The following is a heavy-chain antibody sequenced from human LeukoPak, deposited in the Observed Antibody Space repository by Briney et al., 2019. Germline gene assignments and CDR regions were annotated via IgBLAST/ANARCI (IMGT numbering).Heavy chain of an antibody. CDR1: GYTFTNYY. CDR3: VRDGHRLYDYYYYYMDV. CDR2: ISAYNGHT. J-gene: IGHJ6*03. D-gene: IGHD2-2*02. V-gene: IGHV1-18*01. Sequence: ASVKVSCKASGYTFTNYYISWVRQAPGQRLEWMGWISAYNGHTNYTQKLQGRVTMTTDTSTSTAYMELRSLRSDDTAVYLCVRDGHRLYDYYYYYMDVWGKGTTVTVSS.